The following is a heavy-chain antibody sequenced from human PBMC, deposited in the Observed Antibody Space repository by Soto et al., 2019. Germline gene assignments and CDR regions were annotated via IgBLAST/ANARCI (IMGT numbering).Heavy chain of an antibody. D-gene: IGHD4-4*01. CDR2: ISSSSSTI. V-gene: IGHV3-48*01. CDR3: ARETTGWPYGDQNAFDS. Sequence: GGSLRLSCAASGFTFSSYSMNWVRQAPGKGLAWVSYISSSSSTIYYADSVKGRFTISRDNAQNSLYLPMNSLSAEDPAAYYWARETTGWPYGDQNAFDSSGQGTMVSGSS. CDR1: GFTFSSYS. J-gene: IGHJ3*02.